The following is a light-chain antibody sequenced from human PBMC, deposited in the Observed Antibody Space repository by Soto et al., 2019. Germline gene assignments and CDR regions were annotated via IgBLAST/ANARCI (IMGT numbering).Light chain of an antibody. J-gene: IGLJ1*01. CDR2: DVS. CDR1: SSDVGGYNY. Sequence: QSALTQPRSVSGSPGQSVTISRTGTSSDVGGYNYVSWYQQHPGKAPKLMLYDVSRRPSGVPDRFSGSKSGNTASLTISGLQAEDEADYFCCSYAGSYTYVFGAGTKLTVL. CDR3: CSYAGSYTYV. V-gene: IGLV2-11*01.